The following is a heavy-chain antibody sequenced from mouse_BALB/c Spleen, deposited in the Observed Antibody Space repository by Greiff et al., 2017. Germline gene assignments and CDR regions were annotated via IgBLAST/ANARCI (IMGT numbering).Heavy chain of an antibody. CDR3: ARGGLLEAMDY. CDR2: SRNKANDYTT. V-gene: IGHV7-1*02. Sequence: EVHLVESGGGLVQPGGSLRLSCATSGFTFSDFYMEWVSQPPGKRLEWIAASRNKANDYTTEYSASVKGRFIVSRDTSQSILYLQMNALSAEDTAVYYCARGGLLEAMDYWGQGTSVTVSS. CDR1: GFTFSDFY. D-gene: IGHD2-3*01. J-gene: IGHJ4*01.